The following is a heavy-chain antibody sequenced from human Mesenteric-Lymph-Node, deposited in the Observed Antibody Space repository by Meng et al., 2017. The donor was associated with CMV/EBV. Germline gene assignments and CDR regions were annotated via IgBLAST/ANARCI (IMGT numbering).Heavy chain of an antibody. V-gene: IGHV4-39*07. Sequence: QLQLQESGPGLVKPPETLSLTCTIAVGSIISSSCDWGWNRQPPGKGLGWIGSIYYSGSTYYSPSLKSRDTISVDTSKNQFALKLSSVTAADTAVYYCARDGDYYDSSGYNPFDYWGQGTLVTVSS. CDR1: VGSIISSSCD. CDR3: ARDGDYYDSSGYNPFDY. J-gene: IGHJ4*02. CDR2: IYYSGST. D-gene: IGHD3-22*01.